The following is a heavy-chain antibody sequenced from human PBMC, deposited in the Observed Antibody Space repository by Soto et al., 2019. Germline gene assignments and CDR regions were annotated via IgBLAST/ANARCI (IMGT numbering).Heavy chain of an antibody. CDR1: GYRYTSYA. CDR2: INAGNGNT. Sequence: TSVKVSCKASGYRYTSYAMHWVRQAPGQRLEWMGWINAGNGNTKYSQKFQGRVTITSDTSASTAYMELSSLRSEDTAVYYCARDAGLGIAAAGTLSYYYYMDVWGKGTTVTVSS. CDR3: ARDAGLGIAAAGTLSYYYYMDV. V-gene: IGHV1-3*01. D-gene: IGHD6-13*01. J-gene: IGHJ6*03.